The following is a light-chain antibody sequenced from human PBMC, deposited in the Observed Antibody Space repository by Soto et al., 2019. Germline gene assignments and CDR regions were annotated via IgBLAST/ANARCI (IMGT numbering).Light chain of an antibody. CDR2: EVN. Sequence: QSALTQPASVSGSPGQSITISCTGTSSDVGGYKYVSWYQQHPGKAPKLMIYEVNNRPSGVSNRFSGSKSGNTASLTVSGLQAEDEADYYCSSFTSSSTLYVFGTGTKLPS. J-gene: IGLJ1*01. CDR3: SSFTSSSTLYV. CDR1: SSDVGGYKY. V-gene: IGLV2-14*01.